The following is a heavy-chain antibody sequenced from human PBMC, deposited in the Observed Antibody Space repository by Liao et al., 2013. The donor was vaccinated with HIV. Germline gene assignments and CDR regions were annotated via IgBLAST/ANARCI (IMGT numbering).Heavy chain of an antibody. CDR3: ARGGKYNFWSGYYITEYFQH. V-gene: IGHV4-59*01. Sequence: QVQLQESGPGLVRPSETLSLNCSVSGGSIGSYYWSWVRQSPGKGLQWIGDIIYSGDTHYNPSLKSRLTMSVDTSKQQFSLEMTSVTAADTAVYYCARGGKYNFWSGYYITEYFQHWGQGTLVTVSS. D-gene: IGHD3-3*01. CDR1: GGSIGSYY. J-gene: IGHJ1*01. CDR2: IIYSGDT.